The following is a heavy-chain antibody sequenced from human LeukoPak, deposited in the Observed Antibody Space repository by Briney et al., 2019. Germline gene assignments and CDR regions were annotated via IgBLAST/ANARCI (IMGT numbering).Heavy chain of an antibody. D-gene: IGHD3-10*01. J-gene: IGHJ4*02. Sequence: SSETLSLTCAVYGGSFRGYYWSWIRQPPGKGLEWIGEINHSGSTNYNPSLKSRVTISVDTSKNQFSLKLNSLTAADTAVYYCARGSMVRGVIIPDWGQGSLVTVSS. V-gene: IGHV4-34*01. CDR3: ARGSMVRGVIIPD. CDR2: INHSGST. CDR1: GGSFRGYY.